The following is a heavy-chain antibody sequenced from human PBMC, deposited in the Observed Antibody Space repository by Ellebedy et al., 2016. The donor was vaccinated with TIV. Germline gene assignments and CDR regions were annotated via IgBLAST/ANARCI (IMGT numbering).Heavy chain of an antibody. J-gene: IGHJ5*02. V-gene: IGHV3-30*14. CDR2: ISHDGSNE. CDR1: GFTFSNFN. CDR3: ARDKDGGYGFDP. Sequence: PGGSLRLSCAASGFTFSNFNMHWVRQAPGKGLEWLGVISHDGSNEYFADSVKGRCTISRDNSKNTLYLQLGSLRGEDMAVYYCARDKDGGYGFDPWGQGTLVTVSS. D-gene: IGHD5-12*01.